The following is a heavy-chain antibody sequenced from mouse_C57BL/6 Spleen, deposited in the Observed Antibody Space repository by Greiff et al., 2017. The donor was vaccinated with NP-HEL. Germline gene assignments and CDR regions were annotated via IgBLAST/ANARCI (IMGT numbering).Heavy chain of an antibody. CDR1: GYTFTDYE. J-gene: IGHJ4*01. D-gene: IGHD2-4*01. CDR3: TRSIYYDYDVRGDYYAMDY. Sequence: VKLQQSGAELVRPGASVTLSCKASGYTFTDYEMHWVKQTPVHGLEWIGAIDPETGGPAYNQKFKGKAILTADKSSSTAYMELRSLTSEDSAVYYCTRSIYYDYDVRGDYYAMDYWGQGTSVTVSS. V-gene: IGHV1-15*01. CDR2: IDPETGGP.